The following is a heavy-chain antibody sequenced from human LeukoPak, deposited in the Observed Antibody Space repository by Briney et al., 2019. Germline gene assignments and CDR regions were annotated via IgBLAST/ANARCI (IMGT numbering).Heavy chain of an antibody. Sequence: SETLCLTCTVSGGSISSYYWSRIRQPPGKGLEWIAYIYYSGSTNYNPSLKSRVTISVDTSKNQFSLKLSSVTAADTAVYYCARVEQLPHYYGMDAWGQGTTVTVSS. CDR2: IYYSGST. V-gene: IGHV4-59*01. CDR1: GGSISSYY. D-gene: IGHD6-6*01. CDR3: ARVEQLPHYYGMDA. J-gene: IGHJ6*02.